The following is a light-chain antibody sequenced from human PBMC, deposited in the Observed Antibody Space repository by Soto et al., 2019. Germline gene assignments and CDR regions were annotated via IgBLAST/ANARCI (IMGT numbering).Light chain of an antibody. J-gene: IGKJ5*01. CDR1: QSINTY. V-gene: IGKV1-39*01. CDR2: GTS. CDR3: QQSFSTLLIT. Sequence: DIQMTQSPSFLSASVGDRVTISCRASQSINTYLNWYQHKPGKAPKLLIYGTSDSQSGVPSRFSGGGSGTDFTLTISSLQPEDFATYYCQQSFSTLLITFGQGTRLEFK.